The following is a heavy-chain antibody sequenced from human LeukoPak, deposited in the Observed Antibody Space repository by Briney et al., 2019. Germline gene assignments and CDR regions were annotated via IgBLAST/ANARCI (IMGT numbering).Heavy chain of an antibody. Sequence: PGGSLRLSCAASGFTFSSYAISWVRQAPGKGLEWVSGISGSGDNTYYADSVKGRFTISRDNAKNSLYLQMNSLRDEDTAVYYCARATGSSGYSNYGMDVWGQGTTVTVSS. CDR1: GFTFSSYA. J-gene: IGHJ6*02. CDR2: ISGSGDNT. D-gene: IGHD3-22*01. V-gene: IGHV3-23*01. CDR3: ARATGSSGYSNYGMDV.